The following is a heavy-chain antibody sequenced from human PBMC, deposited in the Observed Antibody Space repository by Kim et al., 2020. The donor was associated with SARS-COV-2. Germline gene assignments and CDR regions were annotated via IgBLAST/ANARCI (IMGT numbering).Heavy chain of an antibody. D-gene: IGHD6-13*01. CDR1: SDSISSYY. CDR3: TRSEGRGSWHQFDY. CDR2: IYYSGST. V-gene: IGHV4-59*01. Sequence: SETLSLTCTVSSDSISSYYWSWIRQLPRKGLEWLGYIYYSGSTDYNPSLKSRVTISWDTSKNQVSLDVTSVSAADTAAYYCTRSEGRGSWHQFDYWGPG. J-gene: IGHJ4*02.